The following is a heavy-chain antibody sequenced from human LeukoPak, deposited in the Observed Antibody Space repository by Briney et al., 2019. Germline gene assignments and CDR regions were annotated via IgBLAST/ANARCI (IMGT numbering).Heavy chain of an antibody. CDR2: ISGDGGST. CDR1: GFMFHDYA. Sequence: GGSLRLSCAAPGFMFHDYAIHWVRHAPGKGLEWVSLISGDGGSTFYADSVKGRFTISRDNSKNSLYLQVNSLRSDDTALYYCAGESESSGWYDYWGQGTLVTVSS. CDR3: AGESESSGWYDY. V-gene: IGHV3-43*02. J-gene: IGHJ4*02. D-gene: IGHD6-19*01.